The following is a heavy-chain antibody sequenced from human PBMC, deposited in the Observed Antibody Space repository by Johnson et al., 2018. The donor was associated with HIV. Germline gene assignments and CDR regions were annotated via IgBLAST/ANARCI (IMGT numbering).Heavy chain of an antibody. J-gene: IGHJ3*02. CDR1: GFTFSSYG. CDR2: IRYDGSNK. D-gene: IGHD3-22*01. CDR3: ARERVWYYDSSGDVAFDI. V-gene: IGHV3-30*02. Sequence: QVQLVESGGGVVQPGGSLRLSCAASGFTFSSYGMHWVRQAPGKGLEWVAFIRYDGSNKYYADSVKGRFTISRDNSKNTLYLQMNSLRAEDTAVYYCARERVWYYDSSGDVAFDIWGQGTMVTVSS.